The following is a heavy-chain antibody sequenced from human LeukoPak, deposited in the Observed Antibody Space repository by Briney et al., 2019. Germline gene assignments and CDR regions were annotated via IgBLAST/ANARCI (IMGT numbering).Heavy chain of an antibody. Sequence: PGGSLRLSCAASGFTVSSNYMSWVRQAPGKGLEWVSVIYSGGSTYYADSVKGRFTISRDTSKNTVYLQMNSLRPEETAVYYCARDGEYSYGYGFDYWGQGTLVTVSS. CDR3: ARDGEYSYGYGFDY. J-gene: IGHJ4*02. CDR2: IYSGGST. D-gene: IGHD5-18*01. V-gene: IGHV3-66*01. CDR1: GFTVSSNY.